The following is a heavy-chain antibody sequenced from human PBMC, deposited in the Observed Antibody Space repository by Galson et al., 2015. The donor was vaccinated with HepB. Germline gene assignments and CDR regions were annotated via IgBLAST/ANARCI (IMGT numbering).Heavy chain of an antibody. V-gene: IGHV2-70*11. D-gene: IGHD5-18*01. Sequence: TLSLTCTVSGGSISSYYWTWTRQPPGKGRKGFARIDLVVEKYYSTSLKTRPTISKDTSKNQGVLTMPNMDPVDTATYYCARSVETAMVRYYYYGMDVWGQGTTVTVSS. CDR3: ARSVETAMVRYYYYGMDV. CDR2: IDLVVEK. J-gene: IGHJ6*02. CDR1: GGSISSYY.